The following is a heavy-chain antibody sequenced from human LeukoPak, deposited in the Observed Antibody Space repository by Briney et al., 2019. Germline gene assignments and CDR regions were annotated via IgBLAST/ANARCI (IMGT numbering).Heavy chain of an antibody. D-gene: IGHD6-6*01. J-gene: IGHJ4*02. CDR3: ARGRSSSSGYFDY. V-gene: IGHV4-31*03. Sequence: PSETLSLTCTVSGGSISSGGYYWRWIRQHPGKGLEWIGYIYYSGSTYYNPSLKSRVTISVDTSKNQFSLKLSSVTAADTAVYYCARGRSSSSGYFDYWGQGTLVTVSS. CDR1: GGSISSGGYY. CDR2: IYYSGST.